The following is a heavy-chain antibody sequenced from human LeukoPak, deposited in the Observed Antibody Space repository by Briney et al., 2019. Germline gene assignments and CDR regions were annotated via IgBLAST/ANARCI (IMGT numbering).Heavy chain of an antibody. CDR2: ISYDGSNK. CDR3: ARDPLGTRPGFDY. Sequence: GGPLRLSCAASGFTFSSYAMHWVRQAPGKGLEWVAVISYDGSNKYYADSVKGRFTISRDNSKSTLYLQMNSLRAEDTAVYYCARDPLGTRPGFDYWGQGTLVTVSS. V-gene: IGHV3-30*04. J-gene: IGHJ4*02. CDR1: GFTFSSYA. D-gene: IGHD1-1*01.